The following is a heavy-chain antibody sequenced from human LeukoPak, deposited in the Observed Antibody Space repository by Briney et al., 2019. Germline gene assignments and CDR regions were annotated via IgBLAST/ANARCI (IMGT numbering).Heavy chain of an antibody. J-gene: IGHJ4*02. CDR2: IYYSGST. CDR1: GGSISSSSYY. Sequence: PSETLSLTCTVSGGSISSSSYYWGWIRQPPGKGLEWIGSIYYSGSTYYNPSLKSRVTISVDTSKNQFSLKLSSVTAADTAVYYCARGLGYDFWSGRSYFDYWGQGTLVTVSS. V-gene: IGHV4-39*01. CDR3: ARGLGYDFWSGRSYFDY. D-gene: IGHD3-3*01.